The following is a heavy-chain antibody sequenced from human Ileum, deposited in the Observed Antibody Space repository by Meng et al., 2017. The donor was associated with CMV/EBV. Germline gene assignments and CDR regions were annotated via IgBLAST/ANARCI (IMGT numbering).Heavy chain of an antibody. D-gene: IGHD5-12*01. CDR2: IYWDDDT. Sequence: QIRLKESCPTLVKPTQTLTLTCTFSGFSFSTSKAGVGWIRLPPGKALEWLALIYWDDDTRYNPSLKTRLTITKDTSKNQVILTMTKMDPADTATYFCVHRSYSGQDDYWGQGALVTSPQ. V-gene: IGHV2-5*02. J-gene: IGHJ4*02. CDR3: VHRSYSGQDDY. CDR1: GFSFSTSKAG.